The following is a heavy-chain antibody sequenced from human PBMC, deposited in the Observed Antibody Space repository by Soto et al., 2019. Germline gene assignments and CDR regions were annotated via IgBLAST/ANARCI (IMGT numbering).Heavy chain of an antibody. J-gene: IGHJ4*02. D-gene: IGHD6-13*01. CDR2: INHSGST. Sequence: SETLSLTCAVYGGSFSGYYWSWIRQPPGKGLEWIGEINHSGSTNYNPSLKSRVTISVDTSKNQFSLKLSSVTAADTAVYYCARGPWQPRFDYWGQGTLVTVSS. V-gene: IGHV4-34*01. CDR1: GGSFSGYY. CDR3: ARGPWQPRFDY.